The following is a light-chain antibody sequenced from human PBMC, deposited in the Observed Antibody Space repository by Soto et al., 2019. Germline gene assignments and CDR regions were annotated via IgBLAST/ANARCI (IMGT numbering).Light chain of an antibody. CDR1: QSVSSS. Sequence: EIVLTQSPGTLSLSPGERATLSCRASQSVSSSLAWYQYKPGQAPRLLIHGASSRATGIPDRFSGSGSGTDFTLTISSLQPEDFATYYCQQSYSTPFFTFGPGTKVDIK. V-gene: IGKV3-20*01. J-gene: IGKJ3*01. CDR3: QQSYSTPFFT. CDR2: GAS.